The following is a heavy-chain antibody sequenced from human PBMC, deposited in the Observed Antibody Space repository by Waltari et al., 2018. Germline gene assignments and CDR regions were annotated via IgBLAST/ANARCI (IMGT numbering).Heavy chain of an antibody. CDR2: ISSSSSTI. CDR1: GFTFSSYS. J-gene: IGHJ4*02. V-gene: IGHV3-48*01. CDR3: ASSGTMIVVAADY. D-gene: IGHD3-22*01. Sequence: EVQLVESGGGLVQPGGSLRLSCAASGFTFSSYSMNWVRQAPGKGLEWVSYISSSSSTIYYADSVKGRFTISRDNAKNSLYLQMNSLRAEDTAVYYCASSGTMIVVAADYWGQGTLVTVSS.